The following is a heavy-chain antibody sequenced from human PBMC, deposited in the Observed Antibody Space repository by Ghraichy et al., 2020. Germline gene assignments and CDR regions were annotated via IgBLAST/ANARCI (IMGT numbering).Heavy chain of an antibody. CDR3: AGGGRGSSHPPGYYGMDV. D-gene: IGHD1-26*01. CDR1: GGTFSSYA. V-gene: IGHV1-69*13. J-gene: IGHJ6*02. CDR2: IIPIFGTA. Sequence: SVKVSCKASGGTFSSYAISWVRQAPGQGLEWMGGIIPIFGTANYAQKFQGRVTITADESTSTAYMELSSLRSEDTAVYYCAGGGRGSSHPPGYYGMDVWGQGTTVTVSS.